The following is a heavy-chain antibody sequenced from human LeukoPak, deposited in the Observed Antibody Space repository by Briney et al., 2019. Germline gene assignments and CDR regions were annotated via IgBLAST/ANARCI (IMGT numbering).Heavy chain of an antibody. CDR3: ARNDRYFDYVLDY. CDR1: GYTFTGYY. J-gene: IGHJ4*02. V-gene: IGHV1-2*06. CDR2: INPNSGGT. Sequence: GASVKVSCKASGYTFTGYYMHWVRQAPGQGLEWMGRINPNSGGTNYAQKFQGRVTMTRDTSISTAYMELSRLRSDDTAVYYCARNDRYFDYVLDYWGQGTLVTVSS. D-gene: IGHD3-9*01.